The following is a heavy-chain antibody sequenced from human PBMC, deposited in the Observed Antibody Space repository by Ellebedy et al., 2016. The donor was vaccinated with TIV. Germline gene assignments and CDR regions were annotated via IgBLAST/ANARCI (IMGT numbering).Heavy chain of an antibody. CDR3: ARATSIGDYVYY. CDR2: ISGSAGTT. Sequence: PGGSLRLSCAASGFTFSKYAMNWVRQPPGKGLEWVSGISGSAGTTYYADSVKGHFTISRDNAKNSLFLQMNSLRAEDTAVYYCARATSIGDYVYYWGQGTLVTVSS. V-gene: IGHV3-23*01. CDR1: GFTFSKYA. D-gene: IGHD2/OR15-2a*01. J-gene: IGHJ4*02.